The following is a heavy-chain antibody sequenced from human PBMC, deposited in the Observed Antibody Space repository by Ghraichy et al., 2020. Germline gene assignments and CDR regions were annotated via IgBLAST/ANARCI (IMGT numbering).Heavy chain of an antibody. CDR3: ARHSSGAYFDY. D-gene: IGHD6-19*01. Sequence: SETLSLTCTVSGGSISSYYWSWIRQPPGKGLEWIGYIYTSGSTNYNPSLKSRVTISVDTSKNQFSLKLSSVTAADTAVYYCARHSSGAYFDYWGQGTLVTVSS. V-gene: IGHV4-4*09. CDR2: IYTSGST. J-gene: IGHJ4*02. CDR1: GGSISSYY.